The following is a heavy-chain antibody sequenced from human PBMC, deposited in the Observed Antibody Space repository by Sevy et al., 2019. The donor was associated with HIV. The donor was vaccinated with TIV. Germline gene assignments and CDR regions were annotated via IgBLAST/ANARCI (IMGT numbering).Heavy chain of an antibody. CDR2: ISYDGSNK. CDR1: GFTFSSYG. D-gene: IGHD3-10*01. V-gene: IGHV3-30*18. J-gene: IGHJ6*02. CDR3: AKVNGSGRSHYYYYGMDV. Sequence: GVSLRLSCAASGFTFSSYGMHWVRQAPGKGLEWVAVISYDGSNKYYADSVKGRFTISRDNSKNTLYLQMNSLRAEDTAVYYCAKVNGSGRSHYYYYGMDVWGQGTTVTVSS.